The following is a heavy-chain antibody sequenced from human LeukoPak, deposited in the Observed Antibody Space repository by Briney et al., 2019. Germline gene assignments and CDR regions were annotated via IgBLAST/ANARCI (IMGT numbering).Heavy chain of an antibody. V-gene: IGHV3-30-3*01. D-gene: IGHD4-17*01. CDR1: GFTFSSYA. Sequence: GGSLRLSCAASGFTFSSYAMHWVRQAPGKGLEWVAVISYDGSNKYYADSVKGRFTISRDNSKNTLYLRMNSLRAEDTAVYYCEATVTTAFDYWGQGTLVTVSS. CDR3: EATVTTAFDY. J-gene: IGHJ4*02. CDR2: ISYDGSNK.